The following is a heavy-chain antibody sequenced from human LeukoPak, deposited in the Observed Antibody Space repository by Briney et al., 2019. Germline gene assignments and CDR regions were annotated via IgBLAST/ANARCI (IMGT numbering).Heavy chain of an antibody. CDR2: IRYDGSNK. CDR1: GFTFSSYG. CDR3: ARHRNGGSQDDAFDI. Sequence: PGGSLRLSCAASGFTFSSYGMHWVRQAPGKGLEWVAFIRYDGSNKYYADSVKGRFTISRDNSKNTLYLQMNSLRAEDTAVYYCARHRNGGSQDDAFDIWGQGTMVTVSS. V-gene: IGHV3-30*02. D-gene: IGHD2-15*01. J-gene: IGHJ3*02.